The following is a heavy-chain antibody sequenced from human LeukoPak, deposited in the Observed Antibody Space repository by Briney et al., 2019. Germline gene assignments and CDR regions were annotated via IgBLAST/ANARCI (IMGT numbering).Heavy chain of an antibody. CDR2: ISYDGSNK. V-gene: IGHV3-30*18. J-gene: IGHJ5*02. CDR3: AKSAIAAAGGFDP. CDR1: GFTFSSYG. Sequence: GGSLRLSCAASGFTFSSYGMHWVRQAPGKGLEWVAVISYDGSNKYYADSVKGRFTISRDNSKNTLYLRMNSLRAEDTAVYYCAKSAIAAAGGFDPWGQGTLVTVSS. D-gene: IGHD6-13*01.